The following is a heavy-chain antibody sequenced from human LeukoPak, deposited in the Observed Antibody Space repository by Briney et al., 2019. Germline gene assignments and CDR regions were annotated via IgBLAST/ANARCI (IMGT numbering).Heavy chain of an antibody. Sequence: GGSLRLSCAASGLTFSSHWMSWVRQAPGKGLEWVANIKQDGSEKYYVDSVKGRFTISRDNAKNSLYLQMNSLRAEDTAVYYCARDWDYWGQGTLVTVSS. J-gene: IGHJ4*02. CDR3: ARDWDY. CDR1: GLTFSSHW. V-gene: IGHV3-7*05. CDR2: IKQDGSEK.